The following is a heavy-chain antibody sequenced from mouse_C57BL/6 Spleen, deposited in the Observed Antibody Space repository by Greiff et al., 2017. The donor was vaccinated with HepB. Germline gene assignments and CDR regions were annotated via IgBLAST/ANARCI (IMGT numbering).Heavy chain of an antibody. CDR1: GYTFTSYT. CDR3: AIEKVGRFGY. CDR2: INPSSGYT. J-gene: IGHJ3*01. Sequence: VQLQQSGAELARPGASVKMSCKASGYTFTSYTMHWVKQRPGQGLEWIGYINPSSGYTKYNQKFKDKATLTADKSSSTAYMQLSSLTSEDSAVYYCAIEKVGRFGYWGQVTLVTFSA. V-gene: IGHV1-4*01.